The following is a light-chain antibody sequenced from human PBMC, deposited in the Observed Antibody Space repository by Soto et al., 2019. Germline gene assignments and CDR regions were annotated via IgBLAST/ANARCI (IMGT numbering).Light chain of an antibody. CDR3: QQYNNWPYT. Sequence: EIVLTQSPGTLSLSPGERATLSCRASQSVTSNYLAWYQQKPGQAPRILIFAASSRATGIPDKFSGSGSGTEFTLTISSLQSEDFAVYYCQQYNNWPYTFGQGTKVDIK. CDR1: QSVTSNY. CDR2: AAS. J-gene: IGKJ2*01. V-gene: IGKV3-20*01.